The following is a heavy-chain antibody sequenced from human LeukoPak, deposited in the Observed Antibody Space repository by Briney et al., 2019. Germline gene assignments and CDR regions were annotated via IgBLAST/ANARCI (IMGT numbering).Heavy chain of an antibody. CDR1: GGSISGGGYF. J-gene: IGHJ6*02. CDR3: ASSEGTTTPPLYGVDV. CDR2: IFNSGGT. V-gene: IGHV4-31*03. Sequence: SETLSLTCTVSGGSISGGGYFWNWIRQHPGKGLEWIGYIFNSGGTFYSPSLKSRVTISLDTSKNQIFLMLSSVTAADTAVYYCASSEGTTTPPLYGVDVWGQGTTVTVSS. D-gene: IGHD1-1*01.